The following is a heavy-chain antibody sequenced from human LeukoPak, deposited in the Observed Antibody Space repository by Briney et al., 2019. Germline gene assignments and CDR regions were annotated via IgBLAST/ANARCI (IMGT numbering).Heavy chain of an antibody. CDR1: GGTFSSYA. Sequence: ASVKVSCKASGGTFSSYAISWVRQAPGQGLEWMGRIIPILGIANYAQKFQGRVTITADKSTSTAYMELSSLRSEDTAVYYCARDKSAVYGGNGGGGSDFDYWGQGTLVTVSS. CDR2: IIPILGIA. V-gene: IGHV1-69*04. D-gene: IGHD4-23*01. J-gene: IGHJ4*02. CDR3: ARDKSAVYGGNGGGGSDFDY.